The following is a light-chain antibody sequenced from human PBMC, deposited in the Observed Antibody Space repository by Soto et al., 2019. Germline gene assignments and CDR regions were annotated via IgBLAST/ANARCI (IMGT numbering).Light chain of an antibody. J-gene: IGKJ5*01. V-gene: IGKV3-15*01. CDR3: QQYNNWPRT. CDR2: GAS. CDR1: QSFSSN. Sequence: EIVMTQSPATLSVSPGERATLSCRASQSFSSNLAWYQQKPGQAPRLLIYGASTRGTGVPARFSGSGSGTEFTLTISSLQSEDFAAYYCQQYNNWPRTFGQGTRLEIK.